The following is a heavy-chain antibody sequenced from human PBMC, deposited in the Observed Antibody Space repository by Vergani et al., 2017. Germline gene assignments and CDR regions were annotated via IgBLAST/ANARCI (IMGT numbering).Heavy chain of an antibody. CDR3: AKDKGITIFGVVAFGYMDV. CDR1: GFTFDDYT. D-gene: IGHD3-3*01. Sequence: EVQLVESGGVVVQPGGSLRLSCAASGFTFDDYTMHWVRQAPGTGLEWVSLISWDGGSTYYADSVKGRFTISRDNSKNSLYLQMNSLRTEDTALYYCAKDKGITIFGVVAFGYMDVWGKGTTVTVSS. V-gene: IGHV3-43*01. J-gene: IGHJ6*03. CDR2: ISWDGGST.